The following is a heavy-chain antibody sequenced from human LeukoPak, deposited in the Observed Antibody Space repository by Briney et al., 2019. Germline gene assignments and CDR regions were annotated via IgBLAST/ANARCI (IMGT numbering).Heavy chain of an antibody. D-gene: IGHD1-7*01. CDR1: GGSISSGTHY. Sequence: PSETLSLTCDVSGGSISSGTHYWTWIRQPVGKGLEWLGRIFTSGSPTYNSSLKSRLTISIDKSKNQFSLRLNSVTAADTAVYYCARRWNYKDAFDIWGQGRLVTVSS. CDR3: ARRWNYKDAFDI. J-gene: IGHJ3*02. V-gene: IGHV4-61*02. CDR2: IFTSGSP.